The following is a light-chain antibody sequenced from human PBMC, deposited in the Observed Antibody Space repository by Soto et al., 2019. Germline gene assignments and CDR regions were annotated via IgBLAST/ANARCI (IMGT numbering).Light chain of an antibody. CDR1: QGICDT. Sequence: EIVMTQSPATLSVSPGERATLSCRARQGICDTLAWYQHKPGQTPRLLIYDTSTRATGVPTRFSGSRSGAEFTLTINSLQSEDFAVYYCQPYNNWPLTFGGGTKVDIK. CDR2: DTS. J-gene: IGKJ4*01. V-gene: IGKV3-15*01. CDR3: QPYNNWPLT.